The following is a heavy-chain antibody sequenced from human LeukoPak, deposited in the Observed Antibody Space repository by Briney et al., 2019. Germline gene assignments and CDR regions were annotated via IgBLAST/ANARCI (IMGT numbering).Heavy chain of an antibody. CDR1: GGSISSSSYY. CDR3: ARASGGIDY. CDR2: IYYSGST. V-gene: IGHV4-39*07. D-gene: IGHD3-10*01. Sequence: PSETLSLTCTVSGGSISSSSYYWGWIRQPPGKGLEWIGSIYYSGSTYYNPSLKSRVTISVDTSKNQFSLKLSSVTAADTAVYYCARASGGIDYWGQGTLVTVSS. J-gene: IGHJ4*02.